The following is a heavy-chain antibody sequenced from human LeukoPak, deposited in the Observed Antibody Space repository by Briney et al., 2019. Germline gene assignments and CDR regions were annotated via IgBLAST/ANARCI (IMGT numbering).Heavy chain of an antibody. Sequence: GASVKVSCKASGYTFTGFYMHWVRQAPGQGPEWMGRINPHSDDSNYAQKFLGRVTLTRDTSISTAYMELSRLRSDDTAVYYCAREGGATRGDAFDIWGQGTMVTVSS. J-gene: IGHJ3*02. CDR1: GYTFTGFY. D-gene: IGHD1-26*01. CDR3: AREGGATRGDAFDI. V-gene: IGHV1-2*06. CDR2: INPHSDDS.